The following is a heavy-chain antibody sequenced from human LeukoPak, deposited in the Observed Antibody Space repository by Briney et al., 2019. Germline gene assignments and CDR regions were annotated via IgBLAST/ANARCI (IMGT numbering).Heavy chain of an antibody. J-gene: IGHJ2*01. CDR1: GYSIAHGFF. V-gene: IGHV4-38-2*02. D-gene: IGHD2-15*01. CDR2: LYHSGTT. CDR3: ARVEVPRDINDWYFDL. Sequence: SETLSLTCTVSGYSIAHGFFWAWIRQPPGGGLEWIGSLYHSGTTYYNTSLKSRISTSVDTSKNQFSLKLRHVTAADTAVYYCARVEVPRDINDWYFDLWGRGTLVTVSS.